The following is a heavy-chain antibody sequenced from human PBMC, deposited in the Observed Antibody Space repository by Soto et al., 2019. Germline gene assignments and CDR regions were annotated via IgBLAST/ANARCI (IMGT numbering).Heavy chain of an antibody. CDR2: INHSGST. V-gene: IGHV4-34*01. CDR3: ARSNIAVATATYYYGMDV. D-gene: IGHD6-19*01. Sequence: SETLSLTCAVYGGSFSGYYWSWIRQPPGKGLEWIGEINHSGSTNYNPSLKSRVTISVDTSKNQFSLKLSSVTAADTAVYYCARSNIAVATATYYYGMDVWGQGPTVTVSS. J-gene: IGHJ6*02. CDR1: GGSFSGYY.